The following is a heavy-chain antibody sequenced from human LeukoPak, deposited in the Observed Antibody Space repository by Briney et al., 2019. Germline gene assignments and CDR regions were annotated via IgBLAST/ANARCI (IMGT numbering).Heavy chain of an antibody. CDR3: AGDSGRDYMDV. J-gene: IGHJ6*03. CDR1: GYTFTTYV. Sequence: ASVKVSCKASGYTFTTYVITWVRQAPGQGLEWMGWISTYNGNTNYAQKLQGRVTMTTDTSTSTAYMELRSLRPEDTAVYYCAGDSGRDYMDVWGKGTTVTISS. D-gene: IGHD3-10*01. CDR2: ISTYNGNT. V-gene: IGHV1-18*01.